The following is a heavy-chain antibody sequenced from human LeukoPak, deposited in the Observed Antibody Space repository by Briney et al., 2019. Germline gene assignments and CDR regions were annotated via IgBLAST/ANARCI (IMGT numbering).Heavy chain of an antibody. V-gene: IGHV3-11*06. D-gene: IGHD6-13*01. J-gene: IGHJ4*02. CDR2: ISSSSSYT. CDR1: GFTFSDYY. CDR3: ARVRGRQQLVYFDY. Sequence: GGSLRLSCAASGFTFSDYYMTWIRRAPGKGLEWVSYISSSSSYTNYADSVKGRFTISRDNAKNSLYLQMNSLRAKDSAVYYCARVRGRQQLVYFDYWGQGTLVTVSS.